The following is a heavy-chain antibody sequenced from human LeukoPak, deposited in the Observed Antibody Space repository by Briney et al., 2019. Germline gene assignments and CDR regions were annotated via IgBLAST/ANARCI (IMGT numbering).Heavy chain of an antibody. D-gene: IGHD2-2*01. V-gene: IGHV3-23*01. Sequence: GGSLRLSCAASGFTFSSYAMSWVRQAPGKGLEWVSVISGSGHSTYYADSVKGRFIISRDNSKSTLYLQMNSLRAEDTAIYYCAKHESTSREAYFDYWGQGTLVTVSS. CDR1: GFTFSSYA. J-gene: IGHJ4*02. CDR3: AKHESTSREAYFDY. CDR2: ISGSGHST.